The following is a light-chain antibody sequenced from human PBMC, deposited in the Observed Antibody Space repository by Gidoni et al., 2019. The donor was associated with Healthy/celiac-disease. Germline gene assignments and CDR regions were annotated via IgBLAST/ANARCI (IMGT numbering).Light chain of an antibody. Sequence: DIQMTQSPSSLSASVGDRVTITCRASQSISSYLNWYQQKPGNAPKLLIYAASSLQSGVPSRFSGSGSGTDFPLTISSLQPEDFATYYCQQSYSTPRFGPGTKVDIK. CDR1: QSISSY. V-gene: IGKV1-39*01. CDR2: AAS. CDR3: QQSYSTPR. J-gene: IGKJ3*01.